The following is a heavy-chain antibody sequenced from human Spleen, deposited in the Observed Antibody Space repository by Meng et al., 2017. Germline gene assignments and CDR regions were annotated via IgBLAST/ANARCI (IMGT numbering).Heavy chain of an antibody. Sequence: ETLSLTCAVSGDSISSSSYYWGWIRQPPGKGLEWIASIYYSGSTYYRPSLQSRVTMSIDPSKNQFSLKLSSVTAADTAMYYCVRDYYDSGTWRWFDPWGHGTLVTVSS. CDR3: VRDYYDSGTWRWFDP. CDR2: IYYSGST. D-gene: IGHD3-10*01. CDR1: GDSISSSSYY. J-gene: IGHJ5*02. V-gene: IGHV4-39*07.